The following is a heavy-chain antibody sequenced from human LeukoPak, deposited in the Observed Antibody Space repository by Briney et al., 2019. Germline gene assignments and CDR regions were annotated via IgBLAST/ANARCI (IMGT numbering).Heavy chain of an antibody. CDR3: ARRRGGQLWLFTLLVQIDY. Sequence: SETLSLTCAVYGGSFSDYYWSWIRQPPGKGLEWIGEIIHTGSTNYNPSLKSRVTISVDTSKNQFSLKLTSVTAADPAVYYCARRRGGQLWLFTLLVQIDYWGQGTLVTVSS. D-gene: IGHD5-18*01. V-gene: IGHV4-34*12. CDR2: IIHTGST. J-gene: IGHJ4*02. CDR1: GGSFSDYY.